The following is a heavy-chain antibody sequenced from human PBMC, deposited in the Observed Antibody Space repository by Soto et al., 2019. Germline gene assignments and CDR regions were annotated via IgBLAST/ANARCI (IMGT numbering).Heavy chain of an antibody. CDR3: ARDLNGATQFG. D-gene: IGHD1-26*01. Sequence: GWSLRLSCAASGFTFSSYGMHWVRQAPGKGLEWVAVIWYDGSNKYYADSVKGRFTISRDNSKNTLYLQMNSLRAEDTAVYYCARDLNGATQFGWGQGTMVTVYS. CDR2: IWYDGSNK. V-gene: IGHV3-33*01. CDR1: GFTFSSYG. J-gene: IGHJ4*02.